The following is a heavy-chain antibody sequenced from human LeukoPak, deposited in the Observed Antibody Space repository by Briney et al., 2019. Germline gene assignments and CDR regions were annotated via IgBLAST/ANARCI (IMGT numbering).Heavy chain of an antibody. CDR3: AKEIYSSGWIPFDY. Sequence: PGGSLRLSCAASGFTLSSYAMSWVRQAPGKGLEWVSLISGNTGSTYYADSVKGRFTISRDNSKNTLYLQMNSLRAEDTAVYYCAKEIYSSGWIPFDYWGQGTLVTVSS. CDR1: GFTLSSYA. V-gene: IGHV3-23*01. J-gene: IGHJ4*02. D-gene: IGHD6-19*01. CDR2: ISGNTGST.